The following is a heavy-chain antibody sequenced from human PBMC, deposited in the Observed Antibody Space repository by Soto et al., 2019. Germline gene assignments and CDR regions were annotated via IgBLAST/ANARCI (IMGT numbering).Heavy chain of an antibody. V-gene: IGHV3-23*01. CDR3: ARRRSSWYFDY. CDR2: ISGSDGST. Sequence: EVQLLESGGGLVQPGGSLRLSCAASGFTFSSYAMNWVRQAPGKGLEWVSVISGSDGSTYYADSVKGRFTISRDNSKNTLNLEMNSRRAEDTAVYYWARRRSSWYFDYWGQGTLVTVSS. CDR1: GFTFSSYA. J-gene: IGHJ4*02. D-gene: IGHD6-13*01.